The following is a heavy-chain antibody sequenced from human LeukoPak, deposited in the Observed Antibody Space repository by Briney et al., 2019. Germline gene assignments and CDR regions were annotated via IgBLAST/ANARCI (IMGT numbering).Heavy chain of an antibody. J-gene: IGHJ5*02. V-gene: IGHV1-2*02. CDR1: GYTFTGYY. CDR3: ARDGARWLDCSSTSCYSGGNWFVP. Sequence: PGASVKVSCKASGYTFTGYYMHWVRQAPGQGLEWMGWIYPNSGGTNYAQKFQGRVTMTRDTSINTAYMELTSLRSDDTAVYYCARDGARWLDCSSTSCYSGGNWFVPWGPGTLVTVSS. CDR2: IYPNSGGT. D-gene: IGHD2-2*01.